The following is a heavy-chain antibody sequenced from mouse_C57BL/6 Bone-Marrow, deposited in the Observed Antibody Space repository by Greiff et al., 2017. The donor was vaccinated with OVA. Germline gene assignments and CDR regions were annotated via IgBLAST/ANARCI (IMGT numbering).Heavy chain of an antibody. D-gene: IGHD2-4*01. Sequence: EVQRVESGPGLVKPSQSLSLTCSVSGFSITSGYYWYLIRQFPGNILEWMGYISYDGSTNYNPSLKNRISITRDTSKNQSFLKLNSVTTDDTATYYCAVGNDYDSWFAYWGQGTLVTVSA. CDR2: ISYDGST. CDR3: AVGNDYDSWFAY. CDR1: GFSITSGYY. J-gene: IGHJ3*01. V-gene: IGHV3-6*01.